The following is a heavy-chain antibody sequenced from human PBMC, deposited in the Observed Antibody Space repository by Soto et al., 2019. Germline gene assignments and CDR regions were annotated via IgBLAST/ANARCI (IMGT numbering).Heavy chain of an antibody. V-gene: IGHV4-59*01. CDR2: IYYSGST. CDR1: GGSISSYY. D-gene: IGHD5-12*01. CDR3: AREYSGYQIFDY. Sequence: PSETLSLTCTVSGGSISSYYWSWIRQPPVKGLEWIGYIYYSGSTNYNPSLKSRVTISVDTSKNQFSLKLSSVTAADTAVYYCAREYSGYQIFDYWGQGTLVTVSS. J-gene: IGHJ4*02.